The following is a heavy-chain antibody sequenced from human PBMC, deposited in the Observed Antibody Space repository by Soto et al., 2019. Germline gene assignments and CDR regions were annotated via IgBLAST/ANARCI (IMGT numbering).Heavy chain of an antibody. V-gene: IGHV3-15*07. CDR1: GFTISNAW. J-gene: IGHJ6*02. Sequence: EAQLVESGGGLVKPGGSLRLSCAASGFTISNAWMNWVRQAPGKGLEWVGHIKTNGEGGTTDYAAPVKGRFVISRDDSKNTLYLQMNSLRPDDTAVYYCTSGSVEGVWGQGTTVTVSS. CDR3: TSGSVEGV. D-gene: IGHD2-15*01. CDR2: IKTNGEGGTT.